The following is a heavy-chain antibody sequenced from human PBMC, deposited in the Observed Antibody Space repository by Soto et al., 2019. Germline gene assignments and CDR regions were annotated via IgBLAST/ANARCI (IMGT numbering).Heavy chain of an antibody. CDR2: IYHSGST. D-gene: IGHD3-10*01. Sequence: PSETLSLTCAVSYGSINSGAYSWSWIRQPPGKGLEWIGYIYHSGSTYYNPSLKSRVTISVDRSKNQFSLNLSSVTAADTSMYYCARGALWWSTAYDFDHWGQGTLVTVSS. J-gene: IGHJ4*02. CDR3: ARGALWWSTAYDFDH. CDR1: YGSINSGAYS. V-gene: IGHV4-30-2*01.